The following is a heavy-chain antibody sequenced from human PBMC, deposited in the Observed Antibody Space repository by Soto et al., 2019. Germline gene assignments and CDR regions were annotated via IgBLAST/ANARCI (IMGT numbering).Heavy chain of an antibody. V-gene: IGHV4-59*08. CDR1: GGSISGYY. Sequence: SETLSLTCTVSGGSISGYYWSWIRQPPGKGLEWIGYMYYTGNTIYSPSLKWRVTTSVDTAKNQFSLRLSSVTAADTAVYYCARHPTIARFENGLDVWGQGTMVTVSS. CDR3: ARHPTIARFENGLDV. CDR2: MYYTGNT. J-gene: IGHJ6*02. D-gene: IGHD1-1*01.